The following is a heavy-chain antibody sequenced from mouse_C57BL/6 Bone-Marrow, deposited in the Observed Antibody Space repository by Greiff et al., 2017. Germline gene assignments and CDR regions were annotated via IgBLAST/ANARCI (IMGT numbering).Heavy chain of an antibody. CDR3: ARGALQAWFAY. Sequence: EVKLVESGGGLVKPGGSLKLSCAASGFTFSDYGMHWVRQAPEKWLEWVAYISSGSSTIYYADTVKGRFTISRDNAKNTLFLQMTSLRSEDTAMYYCARGALQAWFAYWGQGTLVTVSA. CDR1: GFTFSDYG. V-gene: IGHV5-17*01. CDR2: ISSGSSTI. D-gene: IGHD6-1*01. J-gene: IGHJ3*01.